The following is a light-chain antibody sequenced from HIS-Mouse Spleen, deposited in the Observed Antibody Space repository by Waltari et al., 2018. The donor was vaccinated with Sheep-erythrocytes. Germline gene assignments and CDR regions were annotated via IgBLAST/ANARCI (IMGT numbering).Light chain of an antibody. CDR2: DVS. CDR1: SSDVGGYNY. CDR3: CSYAGSYNHV. J-gene: IGLJ1*01. V-gene: IGLV2-11*01. Sequence: QSALTQPRSVSGSPGQSVTISCTGTSSDVGGYNYVAWYQQHPGKAPKLMFYDVSRGPAGVPDRFCGSKSCTPASLTISGVQAEDEADYYCCSYAGSYNHVFATGTKVTVL.